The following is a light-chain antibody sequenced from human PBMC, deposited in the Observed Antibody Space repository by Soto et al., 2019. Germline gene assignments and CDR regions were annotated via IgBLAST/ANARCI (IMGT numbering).Light chain of an antibody. CDR2: EVN. J-gene: IGLJ1*01. V-gene: IGLV2-8*01. CDR3: NSYAGSNIYV. Sequence: QSALTQPPSASGSPGQSVTISCTGTSSDVGGYNFVSWYQHHPGKAPKLIIYEVNKRPSGVPNRFSGSKSGNTASLTVSGLQAVDEADYYCNSYAGSNIYVFGPGTKVTVL. CDR1: SSDVGGYNF.